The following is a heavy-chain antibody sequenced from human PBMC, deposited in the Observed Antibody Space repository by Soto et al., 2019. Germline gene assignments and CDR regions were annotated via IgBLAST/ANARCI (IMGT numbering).Heavy chain of an antibody. Sequence: GASVKVSCKASGYTFTTYDISWVRQAPGQGLEWMGRISTYNGNTNYAQKLQGRVTMTTDTSTSTAYMELRSLRSDDTAVYYCARVGGYCSSTTCYRWFDPWGQGTLVTV. D-gene: IGHD2-2*01. J-gene: IGHJ5*02. CDR1: GYTFTTYD. CDR3: ARVGGYCSSTTCYRWFDP. V-gene: IGHV1-18*04. CDR2: ISTYNGNT.